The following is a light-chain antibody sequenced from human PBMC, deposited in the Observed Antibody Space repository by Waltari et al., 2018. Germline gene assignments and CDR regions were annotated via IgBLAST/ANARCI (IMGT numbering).Light chain of an antibody. CDR3: QEYDSLPVT. V-gene: IGKV1-5*03. CDR1: QSVKNN. J-gene: IGKJ4*01. Sequence: DIQMTQSPSTLSAYVGDRAIITCRASQSVKNNLAWYQQKPGKAPKVLVHKSSRLESGVPSRFSVSGYGTKFTPTIISLQPDDFATYFCQEYDSLPVTFGGRTKVEIK. CDR2: KSS.